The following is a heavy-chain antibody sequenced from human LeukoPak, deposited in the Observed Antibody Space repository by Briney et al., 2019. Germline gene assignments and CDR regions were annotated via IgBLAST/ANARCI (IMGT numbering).Heavy chain of an antibody. CDR3: ARNVY. Sequence: SETLSLTCTVSGYSISSGYYWGWIRQPPGKGLEWIGSIFHSGSTYYNPSLKSRVTISVDTSKNQFSLKLSSVTAADTAVYYCARNVYWGQGTLVTVSS. J-gene: IGHJ4*02. CDR2: IFHSGST. V-gene: IGHV4-38-2*02. CDR1: GYSISSGYY.